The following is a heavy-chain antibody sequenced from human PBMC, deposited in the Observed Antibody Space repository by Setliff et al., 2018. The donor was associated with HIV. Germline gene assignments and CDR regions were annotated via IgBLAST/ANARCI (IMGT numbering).Heavy chain of an antibody. D-gene: IGHD3-16*01. CDR3: ARRKSFALSPFDS. Sequence: PSETLSLTCTVSGGAMSGFYWSWIRRPPGKGLEYIGDIFHSGSTNYDYSLRSRVTISIDTSRNIFSLRLTFVTAADTAIYYCARRKSFALSPFDSWGQGALVTVSS. J-gene: IGHJ4*02. CDR1: GGAMSGFY. V-gene: IGHV4-59*08. CDR2: IFHSGST.